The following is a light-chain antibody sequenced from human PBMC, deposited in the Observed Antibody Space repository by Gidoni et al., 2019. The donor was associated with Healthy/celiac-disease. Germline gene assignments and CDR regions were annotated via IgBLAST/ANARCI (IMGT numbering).Light chain of an antibody. V-gene: IGLV1-40*01. J-gene: IGLJ2*01. CDR3: QSYDSSLSGPV. CDR2: GNS. CDR1: SSTIGAGYD. Sequence: QSVLTHLPSVSGAPGQRVTISCTGSSSTIGAGYDVHWYQQLPGTAPKLLIYGNSNRPSGVPDRFSGSKSGTSASLAITGLQAEDEADYYCQSYDSSLSGPVFGGGTKLTVL.